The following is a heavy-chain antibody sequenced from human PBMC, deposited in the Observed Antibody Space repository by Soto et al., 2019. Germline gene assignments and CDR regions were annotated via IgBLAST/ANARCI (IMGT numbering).Heavy chain of an antibody. D-gene: IGHD2-21*02. Sequence: QLQLQESGPGLVKPSETLSLTCTVSGGSISSSTYYWGWIRQPPGKGLEWIGSIYYSGNTYYNPSLXSXXTISVDTSKNQFSLKLSSVTAADTAVYYCARHPLVTDAFDIWGQGTMVTVSS. CDR3: ARHPLVTDAFDI. CDR2: IYYSGNT. V-gene: IGHV4-39*01. J-gene: IGHJ3*02. CDR1: GGSISSSTYY.